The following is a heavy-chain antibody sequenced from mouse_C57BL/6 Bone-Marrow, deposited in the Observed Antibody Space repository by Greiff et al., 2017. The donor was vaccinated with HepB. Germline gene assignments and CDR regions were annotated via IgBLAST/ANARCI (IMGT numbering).Heavy chain of an antibody. CDR2: IWTGGGT. CDR3: ARNRGLRVGYYFDY. Sequence: QVQLKESGPGLVAPSQSLSITCTVSGFSLTSYAISWVRQPPGKGLEWLGVIWTGGGTNYNSALKSRLSISKDNSKSQVFLKMNSLHTDDTARYYCARNRGLRVGYYFDYWGQGTTLTVSS. V-gene: IGHV2-9-1*01. D-gene: IGHD2-2*01. CDR1: GFSLTSYA. J-gene: IGHJ2*01.